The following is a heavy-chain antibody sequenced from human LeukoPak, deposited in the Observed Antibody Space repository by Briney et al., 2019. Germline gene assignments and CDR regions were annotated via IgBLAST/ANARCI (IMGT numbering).Heavy chain of an antibody. D-gene: IGHD3-16*01. CDR3: ARRSYDYVWGSYAFDI. CDR2: INHSGST. Sequence: SETLSLTCAVYGGSFSGYYWSWIRQPPGKGLEWIGEINHSGSTNYNPSLKSRVTISVDTSKNQFSLKLSSVTAADTAAYYCARRSYDYVWGSYAFDIWGQGTMVTVSS. CDR1: GGSFSGYY. J-gene: IGHJ3*02. V-gene: IGHV4-34*01.